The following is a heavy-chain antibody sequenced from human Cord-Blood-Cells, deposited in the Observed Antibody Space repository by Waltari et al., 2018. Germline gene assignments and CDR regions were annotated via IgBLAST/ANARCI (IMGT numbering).Heavy chain of an antibody. Sequence: QVQLVQSGAEVKKPGASVKVSCKASGYTFTSYAMHWVRQAPGQRLEWMGWINAGNGNTKYSQKFQGRVTITRDTSASTAYMELSSLRSEDTAVYYCARAHVGYSSNEGLFSACYFDYWGQGTLVTVSS. CDR2: INAGNGNT. CDR1: GYTFTSYA. V-gene: IGHV1-3*01. J-gene: IGHJ4*02. D-gene: IGHD6-13*01. CDR3: ARAHVGYSSNEGLFSACYFDY.